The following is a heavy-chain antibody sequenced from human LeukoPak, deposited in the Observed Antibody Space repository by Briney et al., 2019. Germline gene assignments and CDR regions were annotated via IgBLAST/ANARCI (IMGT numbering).Heavy chain of an antibody. D-gene: IGHD6-19*01. V-gene: IGHV3-21*01. CDR1: GFTFSSYS. J-gene: IGHJ4*02. CDR2: ISGSSSYI. CDR3: ARYSSGWRSPFDY. Sequence: GGSLRLSCAASGFTFSSYSMNWVRQAPGKGLEWVSSISGSSSYIYYADSVKGRFTISRDNAKNSLYLQINSLRAEDTAVYYCARYSSGWRSPFDYWGQGTLVTVSS.